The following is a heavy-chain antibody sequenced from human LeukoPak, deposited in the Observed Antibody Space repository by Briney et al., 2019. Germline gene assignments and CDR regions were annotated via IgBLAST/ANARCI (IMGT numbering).Heavy chain of an antibody. CDR1: GYTLTGYY. CDR3: AREGIAARPPPHNWFDP. D-gene: IGHD6-6*01. J-gene: IGHJ5*02. CDR2: INPNSGGT. V-gene: IGHV1-2*02. Sequence: ASVKVSCKASGYTLTGYYMHWVRQAPGQGLEWMGWINPNSGGTNYAQKFQGRVTMTRDTSISTAYMELSRLRSDDTAVYYCAREGIAARPPPHNWFDPWGQGTLVTVSS.